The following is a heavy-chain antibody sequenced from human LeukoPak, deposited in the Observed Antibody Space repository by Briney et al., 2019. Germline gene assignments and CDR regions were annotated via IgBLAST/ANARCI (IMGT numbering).Heavy chain of an antibody. D-gene: IGHD5-18*01. V-gene: IGHV3-13*05. CDR2: IGTAGDP. J-gene: IGHJ6*04. Sequence: GGSLRLSCAASGFTVSSYDMHWVRQATGKGLEWASAIGTAGDPYYPGSVKGRFTISRENAKNSLYLQMNSLRAGDTAVYYCARADRGYSYGYGMDVWGKGTTVTVSS. CDR3: ARADRGYSYGYGMDV. CDR1: GFTVSSYD.